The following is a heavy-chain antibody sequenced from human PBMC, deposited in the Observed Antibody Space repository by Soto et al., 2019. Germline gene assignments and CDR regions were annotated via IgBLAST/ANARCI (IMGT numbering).Heavy chain of an antibody. CDR2: IYSGRTT. V-gene: IGHV3-66*01. J-gene: IGHJ5*02. CDR1: GFTFSSNY. D-gene: IGHD3-22*01. CDR3: ARNGDSSDYRGWFDP. Sequence: EVQLVESGGGLVQPGGSLRLSCAASGFTFSSNYMSWVSQAPGKRLEWVSVIYSGRTTYYAASVKGRFTISRDNTKNTLYLQMNSLRAEDTAVYYCARNGDSSDYRGWFDPWGQGTRVTFSS.